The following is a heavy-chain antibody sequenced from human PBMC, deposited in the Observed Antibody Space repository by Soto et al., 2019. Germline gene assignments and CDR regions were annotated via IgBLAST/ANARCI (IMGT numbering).Heavy chain of an antibody. D-gene: IGHD6-13*01. Sequence: QVQLQQWGAGLLKPSETLSLTCAVYGGSFSGYYWSWIRQPPGKGLEWIGEINHSGSTNYNQSLKSRVTISVDTSKNQFSLKLSSVTAADTAVYYCARGLIAAIWGQGTLVTVSS. CDR2: INHSGST. V-gene: IGHV4-34*01. CDR3: ARGLIAAI. J-gene: IGHJ4*02. CDR1: GGSFSGYY.